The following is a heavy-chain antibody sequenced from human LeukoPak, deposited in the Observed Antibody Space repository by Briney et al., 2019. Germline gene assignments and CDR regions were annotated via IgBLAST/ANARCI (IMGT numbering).Heavy chain of an antibody. CDR2: IKQDGSEK. V-gene: IGHV3-7*01. J-gene: IGHJ5*02. CDR3: AKGDTAMVYNWFDP. Sequence: GGSLRLSCAASGFTFSSYWMSWVRQAPGKGLEWVANIKQDGSEKYYVDSVKGRFTISRDNAKNSLYLQMNSLRAEDTAVYYCAKGDTAMVYNWFDPWGQGTLVTVSS. CDR1: GFTFSSYW. D-gene: IGHD5-18*01.